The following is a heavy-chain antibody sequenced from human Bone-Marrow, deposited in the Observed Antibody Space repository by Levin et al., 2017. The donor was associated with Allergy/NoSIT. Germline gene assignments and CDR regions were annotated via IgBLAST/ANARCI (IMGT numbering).Heavy chain of an antibody. Sequence: ASVKVSCKASGYTFSNNAISWVRQAPGQGLEWMGWISANNGNTNYAQSLRDRVTMTTDTSTSTPSLELKSLRSDDTAVYYCAGVLLHRSCLYPLFFESWGQGTLVTVSS. CDR2: ISANNGNT. V-gene: IGHV1-18*01. CDR1: GYTFSNNA. CDR3: AGVLLHRSCLYPLFFES. J-gene: IGHJ4*02. D-gene: IGHD3-16*01.